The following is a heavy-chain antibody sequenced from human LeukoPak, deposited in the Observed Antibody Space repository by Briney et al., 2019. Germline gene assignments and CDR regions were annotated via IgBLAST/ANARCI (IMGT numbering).Heavy chain of an antibody. CDR1: GGSISSSNW. D-gene: IGHD1-14*01. V-gene: IGHV4-4*02. CDR2: IYHSGST. J-gene: IGHJ4*02. CDR3: ARASPFPTGS. Sequence: LFLTSAVSGGSISSSNWWSWVRQPPGKGLEWIGEIYHSGSTNSNPSLKSLVTISVDKSKNQFSLKLSSVTAADTAVYYCARASPFPTGSWGQGTLVTVSS.